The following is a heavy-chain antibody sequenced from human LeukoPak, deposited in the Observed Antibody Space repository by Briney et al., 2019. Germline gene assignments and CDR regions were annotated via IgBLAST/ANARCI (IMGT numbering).Heavy chain of an antibody. D-gene: IGHD2-8*02. J-gene: IGHJ3*01. Sequence: GESLQTSSKASGYTFTDYSIAWVRQMPGKGREWSGIINPRGTQTTYPSPLQGQVIISGDKSITTAFLQWSSLRASDAAMYYCARQGHRDFWWPTGAFDVWGQGTMVTVSS. CDR1: GYTFTDYS. CDR2: INPRGTQT. V-gene: IGHV5-51*01. CDR3: ARQGHRDFWWPTGAFDV.